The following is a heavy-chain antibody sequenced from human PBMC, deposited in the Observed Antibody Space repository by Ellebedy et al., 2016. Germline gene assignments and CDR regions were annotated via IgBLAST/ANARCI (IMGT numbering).Heavy chain of an antibody. V-gene: IGHV1-2*02. D-gene: IGHD3-9*01. CDR2: INPNSGGT. CDR1: GYTFTGYY. Sequence: ASVKVSCXASGYTFTGYYMHWVRQAPGQGLEWMGWINPNSGGTNYAQKFQGRVTMTRDTSISTAYMELSRLRSNDTAVYYCARDTIFALGPRAQSEYYFDYWGQGTLVTVSS. J-gene: IGHJ4*02. CDR3: ARDTIFALGPRAQSEYYFDY.